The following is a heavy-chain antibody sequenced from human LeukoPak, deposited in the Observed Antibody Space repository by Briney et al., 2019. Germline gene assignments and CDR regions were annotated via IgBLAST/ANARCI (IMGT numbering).Heavy chain of an antibody. CDR2: ISYDGSNK. CDR3: ARDKIAVAGKEFDY. Sequence: PGGSLRLSCVASGFTFSSYAMHCVRQAPGKGLEWVAVISYDGSNKYYADSVKGRFTISRDNSKNTLYLQMNSLRAEDTAVYYCARDKIAVAGKEFDYWGQGTLVTVSS. D-gene: IGHD6-19*01. V-gene: IGHV3-30*04. CDR1: GFTFSSYA. J-gene: IGHJ4*02.